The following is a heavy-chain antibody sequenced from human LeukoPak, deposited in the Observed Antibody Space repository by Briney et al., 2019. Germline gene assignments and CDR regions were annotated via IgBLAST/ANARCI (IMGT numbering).Heavy chain of an antibody. Sequence: GGSLRLSWAASGFTFNTYGMTWVRQAPEKGLEWVSAISGSGGATYYADSAKGRFTISRDNSKNTLYLQMNSLRAEDTALYYCSKIYDGSGYYYFFDSWGQGTLVTVSS. CDR2: ISGSGGAT. CDR3: SKIYDGSGYYYFFDS. V-gene: IGHV3-23*01. J-gene: IGHJ4*02. CDR1: GFTFNTYG. D-gene: IGHD3-22*01.